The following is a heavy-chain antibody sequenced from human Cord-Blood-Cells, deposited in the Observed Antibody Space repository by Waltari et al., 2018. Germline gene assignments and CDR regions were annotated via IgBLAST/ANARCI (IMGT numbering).Heavy chain of an antibody. CDR1: GGSISSHY. J-gene: IGHJ3*02. Sequence: QVQLQESGPGLVKPSETLSLTCTVSGGSISSHYWSWIRQPPGKGLEWIGYIYYSGSTTSTPSLKVRVTISVDTSKNQFSLKLSSVTAADTAVYYCARKGRYCSSTSCYNVAFDIWGQGTMVTVSS. D-gene: IGHD2-2*02. V-gene: IGHV4-59*11. CDR3: ARKGRYCSSTSCYNVAFDI. CDR2: IYYSGST.